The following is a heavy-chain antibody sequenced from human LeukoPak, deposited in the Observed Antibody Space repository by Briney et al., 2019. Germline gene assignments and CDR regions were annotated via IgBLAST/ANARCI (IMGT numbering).Heavy chain of an antibody. V-gene: IGHV4-59*13. CDR3: ARGGIYDYVWGSYPQTTDAFDI. J-gene: IGHJ3*02. Sequence: PSETLSLTCTVSGGSISSYYWSWLRQPPGKGLEWIGYIYYSGSTNYNPSRKRRVTISLDTSKNHFSPKVSSVPAADTAVYYCARGGIYDYVWGSYPQTTDAFDIWGQGTMVTVSS. CDR1: GGSISSYY. D-gene: IGHD3-16*02. CDR2: IYYSGST.